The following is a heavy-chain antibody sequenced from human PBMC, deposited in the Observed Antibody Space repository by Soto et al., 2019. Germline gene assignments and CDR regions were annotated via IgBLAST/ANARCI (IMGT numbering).Heavy chain of an antibody. CDR2: ISSSGSTI. J-gene: IGHJ5*02. CDR1: GFTFSDYY. Sequence: QVQLVESGGGLVKPGGSLRLSCAASGFTFSDYYMSWIRQAPGKGLEWVSYISSSGSTIYYADSVKGRFTISRDNAKNSLYLQMNSLRAEDTAVYYCARDSGRCSSTSCPRAKNWFDPWGQGTLVTVSS. CDR3: ARDSGRCSSTSCPRAKNWFDP. V-gene: IGHV3-11*01. D-gene: IGHD2-2*01.